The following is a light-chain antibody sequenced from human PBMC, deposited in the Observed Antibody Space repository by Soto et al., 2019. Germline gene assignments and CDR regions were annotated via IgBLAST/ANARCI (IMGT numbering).Light chain of an antibody. CDR2: GAS. J-gene: IGKJ2*01. V-gene: IGKV3-20*01. Sequence: EIVLTQSPGTLSLSPGERATLSCRASQSVSSTYLAWYQQKPGQAPRLLIYGASSRATGIPDRVSGSGSGTDFTLTISRLEPDEFAVYYCQRYDISPFPFGQGTKLEIK. CDR1: QSVSSTY. CDR3: QRYDISPFP.